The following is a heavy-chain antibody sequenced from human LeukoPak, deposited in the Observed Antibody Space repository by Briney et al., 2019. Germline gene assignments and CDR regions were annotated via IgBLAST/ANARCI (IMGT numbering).Heavy chain of an antibody. J-gene: IGHJ4*02. CDR1: GFTFSSYS. V-gene: IGHV3-21*01. D-gene: IGHD3-22*01. CDR2: TSSSSSYI. Sequence: PGGSLRLSCAASGFTFSSYSMNWVRQAPGKGLEWVSSTSSSSSYIYYADSVKGRFTISRDNAKNSLYLQMNSLRAEDTAVYYCARDDRRYYYDSSGYYYGYWGQGTLVTVSS. CDR3: ARDDRRYYYDSSGYYYGY.